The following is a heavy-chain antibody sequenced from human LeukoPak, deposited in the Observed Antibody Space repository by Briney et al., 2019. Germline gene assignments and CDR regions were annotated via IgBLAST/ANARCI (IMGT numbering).Heavy chain of an antibody. CDR1: GFTFSSYG. Sequence: GGSLRLSCAASGFTFSSYGMHWVRQAPGKGLEWVAVISYDGSNKYYADSVKGRFTISRDNSKNTLYLQMNSLRAEDTAVYYCAKDLLRYFDWTGGAFDIWGQGTMVTVSS. J-gene: IGHJ3*02. V-gene: IGHV3-30*18. CDR3: AKDLLRYFDWTGGAFDI. D-gene: IGHD3-9*01. CDR2: ISYDGSNK.